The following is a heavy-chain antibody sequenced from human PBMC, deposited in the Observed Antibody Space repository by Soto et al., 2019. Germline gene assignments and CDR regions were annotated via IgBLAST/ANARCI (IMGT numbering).Heavy chain of an antibody. Sequence: SETLSLTCTVSGGSIRSSLYYWSWIRQPPGKGLEWIGYIFDSGITHYNPSLKSRVAMSVDTSKNQFSLNLTSVTAAGTAVYFCASQFCSGGACFNWFDPWGHGTLVTVSS. J-gene: IGHJ5*02. CDR3: ASQFCSGGACFNWFDP. CDR1: GGSIRSSLYY. D-gene: IGHD2-21*02. CDR2: IFDSGIT. V-gene: IGHV4-30-4*01.